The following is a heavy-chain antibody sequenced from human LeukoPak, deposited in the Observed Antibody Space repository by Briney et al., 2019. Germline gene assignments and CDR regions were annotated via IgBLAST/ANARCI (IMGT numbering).Heavy chain of an antibody. CDR2: IADDGGVK. D-gene: IGHD3-3*01. J-gene: IGHJ4*02. V-gene: IGHV3-30*03. Sequence: GGSLRLSCVASGITFSRHGVDWVRQAAGKGLEWVAVIADDGGVKQYADSVKGRFTVSRDNSKSTLYLQMNGLSVEDTAIYYCAREATWGEWYFDHWGQGTPVTVSS. CDR1: GITFSRHG. CDR3: AREATWGEWYFDH.